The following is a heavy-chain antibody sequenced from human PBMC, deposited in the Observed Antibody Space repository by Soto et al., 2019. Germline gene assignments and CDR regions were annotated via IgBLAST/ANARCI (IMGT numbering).Heavy chain of an antibody. D-gene: IGHD3-10*01. Sequence: QGQLVESGGGVVQPGTSLRLSCEASGFIFSRYGMHWVRQAPGTGLEWVAVISYDGSNKYYAESVKGRFIIYRDKSENTLYLQMNSLRAEDTAVYYCAKDLGSGKPYYYYAMDVWGQGTTVTVSS. CDR2: ISYDGSNK. V-gene: IGHV3-30*18. CDR3: AKDLGSGKPYYYYAMDV. CDR1: GFIFSRYG. J-gene: IGHJ6*02.